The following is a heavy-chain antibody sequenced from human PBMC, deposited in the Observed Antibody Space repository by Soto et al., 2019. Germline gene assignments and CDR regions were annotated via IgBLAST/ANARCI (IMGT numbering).Heavy chain of an antibody. J-gene: IGHJ3*01. CDR2: ISWNSDNI. Sequence: GGSLRLSCAASGLTFEDYAMHWVRQVPGKGLEWVSGISWNSDNIGYAESVKGRFTVSRDNAKNSLFLEMNSLRPEDTALYYCAKDIRFDWILQGGFDVWGQGTMVTVSS. CDR1: GLTFEDYA. CDR3: AKDIRFDWILQGGFDV. D-gene: IGHD3-9*01. V-gene: IGHV3-9*01.